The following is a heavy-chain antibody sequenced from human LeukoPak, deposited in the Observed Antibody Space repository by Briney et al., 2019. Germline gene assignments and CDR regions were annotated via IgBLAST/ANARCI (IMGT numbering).Heavy chain of an antibody. CDR1: GFTFSTFS. D-gene: IGHD2-2*01. CDR3: TKDWGTTGPYDY. Sequence: PGGSLRLSCAASGFTFSTFSMNWVRQAPGKGLEWVSSISRGSSYKYYADSVKGRFTLSRDNAKNSLYLQMNSLRAEDTAIYYCTKDWGTTGPYDYWGQGTLVTVSS. CDR2: ISRGSSYK. V-gene: IGHV3-21*06. J-gene: IGHJ4*02.